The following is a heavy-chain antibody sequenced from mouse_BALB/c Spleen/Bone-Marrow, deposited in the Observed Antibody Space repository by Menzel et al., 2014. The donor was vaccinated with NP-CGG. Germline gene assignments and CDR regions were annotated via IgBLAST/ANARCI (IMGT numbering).Heavy chain of an antibody. V-gene: IGHV1-69*02. CDR3: TRQYGNYYAMDY. CDR1: GYTFTSYW. CDR2: IYPSDSYT. D-gene: IGHD2-10*02. Sequence: QVHVKQSGAELVRPGAPVKVSCKASGYTFTSYWINWVKQRPGQGLEWIGNIYPSDSYTNYNQNFKDKATLTVDKSSSTAYMQLSSPTSEDSAVYYCTRQYGNYYAMDYWGQGTSFTVPS. J-gene: IGHJ4*01.